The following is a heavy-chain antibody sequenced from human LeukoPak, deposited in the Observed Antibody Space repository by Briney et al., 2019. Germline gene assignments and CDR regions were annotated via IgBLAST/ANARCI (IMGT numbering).Heavy chain of an antibody. CDR1: GFTFSSYS. CDR3: ARRFGAARDDYMDV. J-gene: IGHJ6*03. Sequence: PGGSLRLSCAASGFTFSSYSMNWVRQAPGKGLEWVSYISSSISATFYADSVKGRFTISRDNAKNSLYLQMNSLRAEDTAVYYCARRFGAARDDYMDVWGKGTTVTVSS. D-gene: IGHD3-16*01. CDR2: ISSSISAT. V-gene: IGHV3-48*01.